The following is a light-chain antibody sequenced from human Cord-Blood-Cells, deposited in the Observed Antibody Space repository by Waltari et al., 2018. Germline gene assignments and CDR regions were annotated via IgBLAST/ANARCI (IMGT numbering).Light chain of an antibody. CDR3: CSYAGSSTLVV. CDR2: EGS. V-gene: IGLV2-23*01. J-gene: IGLJ2*01. CDR1: SSDVGSYNL. Sequence: QSALTQPASVSGSPGQSITISCTATSSDVGSYNLLSWYQQHPGKAPKLMIYEGSKRPSGVSNRFSGSKSGNTASLTISGLQAEDEADYYCCSYAGSSTLVVFGGGTKLTVL.